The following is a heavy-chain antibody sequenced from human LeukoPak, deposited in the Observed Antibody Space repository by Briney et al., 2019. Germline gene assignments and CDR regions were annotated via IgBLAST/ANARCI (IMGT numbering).Heavy chain of an antibody. CDR2: ISYDGSNK. V-gene: IGHV3-30-3*01. CDR3: ARPAVNYDILTGFDY. Sequence: GGSLRLSRAASGFTFSSYAMHWVRQAPGKGLEWVAVISYDGSNKYYADSVKGRFTISRDNSKNTLYLQMNSLRAEDTAVYYCARPAVNYDILTGFDYWGQGTLVTVSS. D-gene: IGHD3-9*01. J-gene: IGHJ4*02. CDR1: GFTFSSYA.